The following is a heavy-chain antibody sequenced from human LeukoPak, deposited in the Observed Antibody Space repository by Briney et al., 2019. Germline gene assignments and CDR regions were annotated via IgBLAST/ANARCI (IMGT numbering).Heavy chain of an antibody. V-gene: IGHV4-59*11. D-gene: IGHD6-25*01. CDR3: ARGAAI. CDR1: GGSINSHY. CDR2: IYYSGSA. J-gene: IGHJ4*02. Sequence: SETLSLTCTVSGGSINSHYWNWIRQPPGKGLEWIGCIYYSGSANYNPSLKSRVIISVDTSKNQFSLKLSSVTAAGTAVYYCARGAAIWGQGTLVTVSS.